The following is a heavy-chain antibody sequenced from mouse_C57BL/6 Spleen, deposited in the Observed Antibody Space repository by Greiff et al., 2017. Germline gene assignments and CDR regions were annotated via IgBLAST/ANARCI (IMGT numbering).Heavy chain of an antibody. Sequence: DVKLQESGPGLVKPSQSLSLTCSVTGYSITSGYYWNWIRQFPGNKLEWMGYISYDGSNNYNPSLKNRISITRDTSKNQFFLKLNSVTTEDTATYYCATPIYYDPWFAYWGQGTLVTVSA. J-gene: IGHJ3*01. CDR2: ISYDGSN. CDR1: GYSITSGYY. V-gene: IGHV3-6*01. CDR3: ATPIYYDPWFAY. D-gene: IGHD2-4*01.